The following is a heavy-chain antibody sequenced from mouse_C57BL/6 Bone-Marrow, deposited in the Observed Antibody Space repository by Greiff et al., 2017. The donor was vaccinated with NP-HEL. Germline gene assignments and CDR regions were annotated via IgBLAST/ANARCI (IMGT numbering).Heavy chain of an antibody. V-gene: IGHV1-64*01. Sequence: VQLQQPGAELVKPRASVSLSCKASGYTFTSYWVHWVKQRPGQGLEWLGMIQPNSGSTNDNEKFKSKATLPVDKSSSTAYMQHSSLTSENSAGYYCARGANWDVFDYWGQGTLSQSPQ. D-gene: IGHD4-1*01. CDR2: IQPNSGST. CDR1: GYTFTSYW. CDR3: ARGANWDVFDY. J-gene: IGHJ2*01.